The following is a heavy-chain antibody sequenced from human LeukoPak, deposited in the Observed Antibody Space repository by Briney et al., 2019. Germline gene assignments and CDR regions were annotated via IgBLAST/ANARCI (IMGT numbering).Heavy chain of an antibody. Sequence: ASVKLSCKASGYTFTRYAMHWVRQAPGQRLEWMGWITAGNGNTKYSQKFQGRVTITRDTPASTAYMELSSLRSEDTAVYYCARDLGLLWLGEWGNWFDPWGQGTLVTVSS. J-gene: IGHJ5*02. D-gene: IGHD3-10*01. CDR3: ARDLGLLWLGEWGNWFDP. V-gene: IGHV1-3*01. CDR1: GYTFTRYA. CDR2: ITAGNGNT.